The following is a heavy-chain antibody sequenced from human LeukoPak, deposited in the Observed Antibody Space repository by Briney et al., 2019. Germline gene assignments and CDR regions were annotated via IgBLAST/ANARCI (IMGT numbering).Heavy chain of an antibody. CDR1: GFTFSSYW. Sequence: GGSLRLSCAASGFTFSSYWMHWVRQAPGKGLEWVSGISWNSGSIGYADSVKGRFTISRDNAKNSLYLQMNSLRAEDTALYYCAKDIVKYYDSSGYYSDWGQGTLVTVSS. CDR3: AKDIVKYYDSSGYYSD. J-gene: IGHJ4*02. D-gene: IGHD3-22*01. V-gene: IGHV3-9*01. CDR2: ISWNSGSI.